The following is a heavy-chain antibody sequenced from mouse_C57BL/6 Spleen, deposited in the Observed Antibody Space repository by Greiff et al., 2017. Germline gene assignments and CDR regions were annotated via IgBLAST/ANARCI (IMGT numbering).Heavy chain of an antibody. D-gene: IGHD2-1*01. V-gene: IGHV5-17*01. CDR1: GFTFSDYG. CDR3: ARGYGNLYYYAMDY. J-gene: IGHJ4*01. Sequence: EVQWVGSGGGLVKPGGSLKLSCAASGFTFSDYGMHWVRQAPEKGLEWVAYISSGSSTIYYADTVKGRFTISRDNAKNTLFLQMTSLRSEDTAMYYCARGYGNLYYYAMDYWGQGTSVTVSS. CDR2: ISSGSSTI.